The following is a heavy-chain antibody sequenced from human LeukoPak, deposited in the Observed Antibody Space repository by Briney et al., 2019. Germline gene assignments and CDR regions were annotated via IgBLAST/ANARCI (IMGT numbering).Heavy chain of an antibody. CDR1: GFTFSSDW. Sequence: GGSLRLSCAASGFTFSSDWMHWVRQAPGKGLVWVSRINNDESSTTYADSVKGRFTISRDNAKNTLYLQMNSLRAEATAVYYCARHKCIGGSCFYDCWGQGTLVTVSS. D-gene: IGHD2-15*01. CDR3: ARHKCIGGSCFYDC. J-gene: IGHJ4*02. V-gene: IGHV3-74*01. CDR2: INNDESST.